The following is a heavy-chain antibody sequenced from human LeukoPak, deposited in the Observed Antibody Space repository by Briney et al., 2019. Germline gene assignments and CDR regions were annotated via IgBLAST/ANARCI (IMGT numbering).Heavy chain of an antibody. J-gene: IGHJ4*02. V-gene: IGHV3-30*04. Sequence: PGGSLRLSCAASGFTFSSYAMHWVRQAPGKGLEWVAVISYDGSNKYYADSVKGRFTISRDNSKNTLYLQMNSLRAEDTAVYYCARGDYDILTGYSYWGQGTLVTVSS. CDR1: GFTFSSYA. D-gene: IGHD3-9*01. CDR2: ISYDGSNK. CDR3: ARGDYDILTGYSY.